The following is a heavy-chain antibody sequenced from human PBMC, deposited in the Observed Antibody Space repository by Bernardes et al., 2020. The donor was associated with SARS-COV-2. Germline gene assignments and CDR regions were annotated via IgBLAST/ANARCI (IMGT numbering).Heavy chain of an antibody. CDR3: TRPLDPEWTTYEDEAPQPGTY. D-gene: IGHD3-10*01. V-gene: IGHV3-49*04. Sequence: GGSLRLSCTASRFNSRFSFADYSFTWVRQAPGKGLEWVGVVRTKPYGGTTQSAASVKDRFTLSRDDPKSVVYLQMNSLKIEDTGIYYCTRPLDPEWTTYEDEAPQPGTYWGQGTLVTVSS. J-gene: IGHJ4*02. CDR2: VRTKPYGGTT. CDR1: RFNSRFSFADYS.